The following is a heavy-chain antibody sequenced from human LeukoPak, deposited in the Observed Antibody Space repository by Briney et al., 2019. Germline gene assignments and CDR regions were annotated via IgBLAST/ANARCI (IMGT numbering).Heavy chain of an antibody. CDR2: IYYSGST. CDR1: GGSISSSSYY. V-gene: IGHV4-39*07. Sequence: SETLSPTCTVSGGSISSSSYYWGWIRQPPGKGLEWIGSIYYSGSTYYNPSLKSRVTISVDTSKNQFSLKLSSVTAADTAVYYCARGAWRRSWFDPWGQGTLVTVSS. J-gene: IGHJ5*02. D-gene: IGHD3-3*01. CDR3: ARGAWRRSWFDP.